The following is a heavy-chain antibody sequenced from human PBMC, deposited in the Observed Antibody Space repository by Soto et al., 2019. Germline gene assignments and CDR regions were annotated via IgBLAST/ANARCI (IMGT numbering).Heavy chain of an antibody. Sequence: SETLCLTCTGCCGAVSRDYWSCVRHPAGKGLEWIGRIYTSENTHYNPSLRSRVSMSLDTSKNQLSLNLSSVTAADTAVYYCARGVGRSSWTSFDSWGQGTLVTVSS. CDR2: IYTSENT. D-gene: IGHD6-13*01. V-gene: IGHV4-4*07. J-gene: IGHJ4*02. CDR1: CGAVSRDY. CDR3: ARGVGRSSWTSFDS.